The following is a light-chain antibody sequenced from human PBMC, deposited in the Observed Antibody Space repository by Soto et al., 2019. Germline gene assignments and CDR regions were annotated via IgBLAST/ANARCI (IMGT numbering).Light chain of an antibody. Sequence: QSVLAQSPSVSASFGASVKLTCTLSSGHSTYAIAWHQHQPEKGPRYLMKVNSDGTYTKGDGIPDRFAGSSAGAERYLSISRLQSEDEADYYCQTWDTGIDRIFGGGTQLTVL. V-gene: IGLV4-69*01. CDR1: SGHSTYA. CDR3: QTWDTGIDRI. J-gene: IGLJ2*01. CDR2: VNSDGTY.